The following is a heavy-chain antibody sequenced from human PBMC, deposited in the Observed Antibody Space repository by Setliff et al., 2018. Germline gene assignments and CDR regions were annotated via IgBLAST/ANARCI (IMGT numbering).Heavy chain of an antibody. CDR1: GGSISTYY. D-gene: IGHD6-19*01. V-gene: IGHV4-4*07. Sequence: SETLSLTCTVSGGSISTYYWSWIRRPAGKGLEWIGRVFVSGGTNYNPSLKSRVTMSVDTSKNQFSLKLTSVTAADTAMYYCARDTSSDWAAWFDPWSQGILVTVSS. CDR2: VFVSGGT. CDR3: ARDTSSDWAAWFDP. J-gene: IGHJ5*02.